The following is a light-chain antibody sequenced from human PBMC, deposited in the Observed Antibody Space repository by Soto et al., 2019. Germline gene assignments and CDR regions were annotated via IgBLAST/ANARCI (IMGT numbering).Light chain of an antibody. CDR2: DAS. CDR3: QQDNSYPYT. V-gene: IGKV1-5*01. CDR1: QSISSW. Sequence: DIQMTQSPSTLSASVGDRVTITCRASQSISSWLAWYQQKPGKAPKLLIYDASSVESGVPSRFSGSGSGTEFTLTISSLQPDDFATYYCQQDNSYPYTFGQGTKLEIK. J-gene: IGKJ2*01.